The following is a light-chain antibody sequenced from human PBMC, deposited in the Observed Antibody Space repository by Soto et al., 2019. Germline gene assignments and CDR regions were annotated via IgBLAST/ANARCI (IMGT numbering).Light chain of an antibody. CDR3: CSNAVGSTYV. V-gene: IGLV2-23*01. CDR2: EAY. J-gene: IGLJ1*01. CDR1: STDVGSHKL. Sequence: QSALTQPASVSGSPGQSITISCTGTSTDVGSHKLVSWYQQYPGNAPKLIIFEAYKRPSGVSKRFSGSKSGSTASLTISELQAEDEADYYCCSNAVGSTYVFGTGTKVTVL.